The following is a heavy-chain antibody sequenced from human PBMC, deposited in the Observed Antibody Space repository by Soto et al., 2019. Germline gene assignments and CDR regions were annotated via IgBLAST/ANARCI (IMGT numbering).Heavy chain of an antibody. D-gene: IGHD3-22*01. V-gene: IGHV4-61*01. Sequence: SETLSLTCTVSGGSVSSGSYYWSWIRQPPGKGLEWIGYIYYSGSPNYNPSLKSRVTISVDTSKNQFSLKLSSVTAADTAVYYCARRCHYYYDSSGYWNDAFDIWGQGTMVTVSS. CDR1: GGSVSSGSYY. CDR3: ARRCHYYYDSSGYWNDAFDI. J-gene: IGHJ3*02. CDR2: IYYSGSP.